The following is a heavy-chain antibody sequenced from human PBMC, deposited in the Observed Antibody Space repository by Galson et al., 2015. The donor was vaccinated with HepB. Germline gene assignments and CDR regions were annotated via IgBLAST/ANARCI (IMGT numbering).Heavy chain of an antibody. CDR1: GFTFSSYG. CDR3: ARDSQQYCGGDCYSAY. Sequence: SLRLSCAASGFTFSSYGMHWVRQAPGKGLEWVAVISYDGSNKYYADSVKGRFTISRDNSKNTLYLQMNSLRAEDTAVYYCARDSQQYCGGDCYSAYWGQGTLVTVSS. D-gene: IGHD2-21*02. J-gene: IGHJ4*02. CDR2: ISYDGSNK. V-gene: IGHV3-30*03.